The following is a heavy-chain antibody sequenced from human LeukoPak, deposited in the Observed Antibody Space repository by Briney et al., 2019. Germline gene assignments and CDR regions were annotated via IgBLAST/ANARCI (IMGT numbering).Heavy chain of an antibody. CDR3: ARVGHGSSGWHYLNY. CDR1: GYTFTSYA. D-gene: IGHD6-19*01. CDR2: INAGNGNT. V-gene: IGHV1-3*01. J-gene: IGHJ4*02. Sequence: GASVKVSCKASGYTFTSYAMHWVRQAPGQRLEWMGWINAGNGNTKYSQKFQGRVTITRDTSASTAYMELSSLRSEDTAVYYCARVGHGSSGWHYLNYWGQGTLVTVSS.